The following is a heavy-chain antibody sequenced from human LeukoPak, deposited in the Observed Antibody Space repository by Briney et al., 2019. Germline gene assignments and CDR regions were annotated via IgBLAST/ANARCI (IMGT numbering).Heavy chain of an antibody. Sequence: GGSLSLSCAASGFTVSSNYMSWVRQAPGKGLEWVSAISGSGGSTYYADSVKGRFTISRDNSKNTLYLQMNSLRAEDTAVYYCARTKRTGTAARPCDYWGQGTLVTVSS. CDR1: GFTVSSNY. CDR2: ISGSGGST. J-gene: IGHJ4*02. V-gene: IGHV3-23*01. D-gene: IGHD6-6*01. CDR3: ARTKRTGTAARPCDY.